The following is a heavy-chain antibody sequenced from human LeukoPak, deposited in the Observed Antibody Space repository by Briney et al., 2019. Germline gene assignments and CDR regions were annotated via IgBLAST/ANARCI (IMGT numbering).Heavy chain of an antibody. D-gene: IGHD3-10*01. Sequence: GRSLRLSCAASGFTFSSYAMHWVRQAPGKGLEWVAVISYDGSNKYYANSVKGRFTISRDNSKNTLYLQMNSLRGEDTAVYYCARALNTGETSHAMGDYWGQGTLVTVSS. J-gene: IGHJ4*02. CDR1: GFTFSSYA. V-gene: IGHV3-30*04. CDR3: ARALNTGETSHAMGDY. CDR2: ISYDGSNK.